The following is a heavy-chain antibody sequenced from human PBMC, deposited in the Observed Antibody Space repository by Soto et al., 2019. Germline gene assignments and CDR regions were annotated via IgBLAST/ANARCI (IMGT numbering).Heavy chain of an antibody. CDR1: GGTFSSYA. D-gene: IGHD5-12*01. Sequence: QVQLVQSGAEVKKPGSSVKVSCKASGGTFSSYAISWVRQAPGQGLEWMGGIIPIFGTANYAQKFQGRVTMPAGESTRPAYRELRSMGSAYPAVYYCARRRWLRSRRGGYYHYGMDVWGQGTTVTVSS. CDR2: IIPIFGTA. V-gene: IGHV1-69*12. CDR3: ARRRWLRSRRGGYYHYGMDV. J-gene: IGHJ6*02.